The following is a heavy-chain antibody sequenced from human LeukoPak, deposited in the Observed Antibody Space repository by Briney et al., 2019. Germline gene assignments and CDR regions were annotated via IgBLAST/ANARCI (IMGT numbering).Heavy chain of an antibody. V-gene: IGHV4-38-2*02. J-gene: IGHJ4*02. CDR3: ARDRYYYDSSGFNYFDY. CDR1: GYSISSGYY. D-gene: IGHD3-22*01. Sequence: SETLSLTCTVSGYSISSGYYWGWIRQPPGKGLEWTGSIDHSGSTYYNPSLKSRVTMSVDTSKNQFSLKLSSVTAADTAVYYCARDRYYYDSSGFNYFDYWGQGTLVTVSS. CDR2: IDHSGST.